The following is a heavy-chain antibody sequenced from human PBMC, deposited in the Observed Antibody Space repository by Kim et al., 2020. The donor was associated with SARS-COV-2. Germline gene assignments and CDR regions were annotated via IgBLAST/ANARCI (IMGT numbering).Heavy chain of an antibody. CDR1: GGSISSSSYY. V-gene: IGHV4-39*01. CDR2: IYYSGST. J-gene: IGHJ4*02. CDR3: ARTWRYSYGSIDY. Sequence: SETLSLTCTVSGGSISSSSYYWGWIRQPPGKGLEWIGSIYYSGSTYYNPSLKSRVTISVDTSKNQFSLKLSSVTAADTAVYSCARTWRYSYGSIDYWGQGTLITVSS. D-gene: IGHD5-18*01.